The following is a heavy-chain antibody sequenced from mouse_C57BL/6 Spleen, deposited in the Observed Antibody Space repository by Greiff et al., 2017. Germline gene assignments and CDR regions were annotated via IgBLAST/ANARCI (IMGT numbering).Heavy chain of an antibody. Sequence: QVQLQQPGAELVKPGASVKLSCKASGYTFTSYWMKWVKQRPGQGLEWIGEIDPSDSYTNYNQKFKGKATLAVDTASSTAYMQLSSLTSEDSAVYYCARYYCSPYYAMDYWGQGTSVTVSS. D-gene: IGHD1-1*01. CDR1: GYTFTSYW. CDR2: IDPSDSYT. CDR3: ARYYCSPYYAMDY. J-gene: IGHJ4*01. V-gene: IGHV1-50*01.